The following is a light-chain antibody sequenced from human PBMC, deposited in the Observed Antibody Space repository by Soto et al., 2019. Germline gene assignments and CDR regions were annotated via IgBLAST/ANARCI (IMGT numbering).Light chain of an antibody. Sequence: IQFTQSPSSLSASVVDRVTITCRASRTISSWLAWYQQKPGKAPKLLIYKTSILENGVPSRFSGSGSGTDFTLTINSLQPEDFATYSCQQSYSTPITFGQGTRLEIK. J-gene: IGKJ5*01. CDR3: QQSYSTPIT. CDR1: RTISSW. CDR2: KTS. V-gene: IGKV1-5*03.